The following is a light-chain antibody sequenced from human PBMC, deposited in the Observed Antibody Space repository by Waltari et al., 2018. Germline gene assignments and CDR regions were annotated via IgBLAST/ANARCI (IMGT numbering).Light chain of an antibody. J-gene: IGLJ3*02. CDR1: SSDIGDYNY. Sequence: QSALTQPASVSGSPGQSITISCIGTSSDIGDYNYVSWYQQHVGKAPKLTIYDVTKRPSGVSYRFSGSKSGNTASLTISGLQAEDEADYYCSSYTASSTWVFGGGTKLTVL. CDR3: SSYTASSTWV. CDR2: DVT. V-gene: IGLV2-14*01.